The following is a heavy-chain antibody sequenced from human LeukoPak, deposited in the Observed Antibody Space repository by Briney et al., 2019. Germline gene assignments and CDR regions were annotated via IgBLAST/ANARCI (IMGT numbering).Heavy chain of an antibody. CDR2: INPSGGST. V-gene: IGHV1-46*01. J-gene: IGHJ4*02. CDR3: ARDQGLTGYFDY. D-gene: IGHD3-9*01. Sequence: ASVKVSCKASGYTFTSYYMRWVRQAPGQGLEWMGIINPSGGSTSYAQKFQGRVTMTRDTSTSTVYMELSSLRSEDTAVYYCARDQGLTGYFDYWGQGTLVTVSS. CDR1: GYTFTSYY.